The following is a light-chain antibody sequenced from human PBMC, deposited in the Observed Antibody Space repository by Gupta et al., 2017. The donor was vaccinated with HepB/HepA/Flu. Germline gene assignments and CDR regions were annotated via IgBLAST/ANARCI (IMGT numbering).Light chain of an antibody. CDR2: AAS. Sequence: DIQMTQSPSSLSASVGDRVTITCRASQSISSYLNWYQQKPGKAPKLLIYAASTLQRGVPSRFSGTGSGTDFTLTISSLQPEDFATYYCQQSYNTPLTFGGGTQVEIK. CDR1: QSISSY. V-gene: IGKV1-39*01. J-gene: IGKJ4*01. CDR3: QQSYNTPLT.